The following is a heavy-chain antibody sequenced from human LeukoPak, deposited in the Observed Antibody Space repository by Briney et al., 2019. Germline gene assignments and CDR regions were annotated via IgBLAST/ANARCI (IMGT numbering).Heavy chain of an antibody. CDR3: AREGYSSGWYRDYYYGMDV. CDR1: EFTVSSNY. CDR2: IYSGGST. D-gene: IGHD6-19*01. J-gene: IGHJ6*02. Sequence: GGSLRLSCAASEFTVSSNYMSWVRQAPGKGLEWDSVIYSGGSTYYADSVKGRFTTSRHNSKNTLYLQMNSLRAEDTAVYYCAREGYSSGWYRDYYYGMDVWGQGTTVTVSS. V-gene: IGHV3-53*04.